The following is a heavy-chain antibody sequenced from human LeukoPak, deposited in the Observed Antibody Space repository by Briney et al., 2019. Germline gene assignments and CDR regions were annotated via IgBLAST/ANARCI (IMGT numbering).Heavy chain of an antibody. CDR3: AKRVSGRYSSGWYFDD. V-gene: IGHV3-23*01. CDR1: GFTFSAYA. Sequence: GGSLRLSCAASGFTFSAYAMTWVRQAPGPGLEWVSAINSYGTNTYDAASVKGRFTISRDNSNNTLFLQMNRLRAEDTAVYYCAKRVSGRYSSGWYFDDWGRGTLVTVSS. CDR2: INSYGTNT. J-gene: IGHJ4*02. D-gene: IGHD6-19*01.